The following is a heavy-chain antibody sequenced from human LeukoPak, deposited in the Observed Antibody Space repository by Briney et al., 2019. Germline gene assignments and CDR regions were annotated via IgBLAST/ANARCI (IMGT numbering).Heavy chain of an antibody. V-gene: IGHV1-18*01. Sequence: ASVKASCKASGYTFTNYGISWVRQAPGQGLEWMGWISTYNGNTNYPQNLQGRVTMTTDTPTSTAYMELRSLRSDDTAVYYCARSGGRFLDYGDAFDIWGQGTMVTVSS. CDR3: ARSGGRFLDYGDAFDI. CDR1: GYTFTNYG. J-gene: IGHJ3*02. CDR2: ISTYNGNT. D-gene: IGHD4-17*01.